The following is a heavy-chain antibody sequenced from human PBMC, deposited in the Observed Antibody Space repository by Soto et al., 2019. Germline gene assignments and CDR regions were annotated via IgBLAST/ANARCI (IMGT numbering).Heavy chain of an antibody. CDR3: ATQRGWFFDY. CDR2: IWYDGSNK. Sequence: QVQLVESGGGVVQPGRSLRLSCAASGFTFSSYGMHWVRQAPGKGLEWVAVIWYDGSNKYYADSVKGRFTISRDNSKNTLYLQMSSLRAEDTAVYYCATQRGWFFDYWGQGTLVTVSS. J-gene: IGHJ4*02. CDR1: GFTFSSYG. D-gene: IGHD6-19*01. V-gene: IGHV3-33*01.